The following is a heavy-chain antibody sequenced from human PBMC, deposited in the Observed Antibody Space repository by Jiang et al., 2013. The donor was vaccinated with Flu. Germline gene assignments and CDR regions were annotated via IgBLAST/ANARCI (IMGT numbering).Heavy chain of an antibody. CDR1: GFTFSSYA. Sequence: VQLLESGGGVVQPGRSLRLSCAASGFTFSSYAMHWVRQAPGKGLEWVAVISYDGSNKYYADSVKGRFTISRDNSKNTLYLQMNSLRAEDTAVYYCARGSGGRGKELFYWGQGTLGHRLL. CDR3: ARGSGGRGKELFY. CDR2: ISYDGSNK. D-gene: IGHD3-16*01. V-gene: IGHV3-30-3*01. J-gene: IGHJ4*02.